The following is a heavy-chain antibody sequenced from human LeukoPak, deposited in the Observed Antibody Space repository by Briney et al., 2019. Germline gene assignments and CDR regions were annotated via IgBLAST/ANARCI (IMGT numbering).Heavy chain of an antibody. CDR1: GYSFTDYW. CDR2: IDPSDSYT. CDR3: ARQRKEQLIRGGFDF. Sequence: GESLKISCKGSGYSFTDYWINWVRQLPGKGLEWMGRIDPSDSYTNYSPSFQGHVTISTDKSIRTAYLQWSSLKASDTAIYYCARQRKEQLIRGGFDFWGQGTLVTVSS. J-gene: IGHJ4*02. D-gene: IGHD6-13*01. V-gene: IGHV5-10-1*01.